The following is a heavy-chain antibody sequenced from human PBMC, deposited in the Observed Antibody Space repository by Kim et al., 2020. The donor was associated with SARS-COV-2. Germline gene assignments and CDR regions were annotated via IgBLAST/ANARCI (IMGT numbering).Heavy chain of an antibody. CDR2: INHSGST. D-gene: IGHD3-10*01. Sequence: SETLSLTCAVYGGSFSGYYWSWIRQPPGKGLEWIGEINHSGSTNYNPSLKSRVTISVDTSKNQFSLKLSSVTAADTAVYYCARGGVFDYWGQGTLVTVSS. J-gene: IGHJ4*02. CDR3: ARGGVFDY. CDR1: GGSFSGYY. V-gene: IGHV4-34*01.